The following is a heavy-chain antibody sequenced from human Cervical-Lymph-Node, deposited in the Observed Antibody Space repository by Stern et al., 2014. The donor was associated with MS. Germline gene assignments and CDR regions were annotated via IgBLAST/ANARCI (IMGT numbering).Heavy chain of an antibody. J-gene: IGHJ4*02. CDR1: GGSISSSSYY. V-gene: IGHV4-39*01. CDR2: IYYSGST. Sequence: QVQLQESGPGLLKPSETLSLTCTVSGGSISSSSYYWGWIRQPPGKGLEWIGSIYYSGSTYYNPSLKSRVTISVDTSKTQFSRKLTSVTAADTAVYYCARHKDDLYYFGYWGQGTLVTVSS. CDR3: ARHKDDLYYFGY. D-gene: IGHD2-15*01.